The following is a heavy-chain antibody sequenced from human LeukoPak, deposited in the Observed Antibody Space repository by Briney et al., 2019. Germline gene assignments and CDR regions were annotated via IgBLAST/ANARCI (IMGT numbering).Heavy chain of an antibody. CDR2: IYYSGNT. Sequence: PSETLSLTCTVSGGSISSSSYYWGWIRQPPGKGLEWIGSIYYSGNTYYNPSPKSRVTISVDTSKNQFSLKLNSVTAADTAVYYCASFGGGSPEAFDIWGQGTMVTVSS. V-gene: IGHV4-39*07. CDR3: ASFGGGSPEAFDI. J-gene: IGHJ3*02. CDR1: GGSISSSSYY. D-gene: IGHD1-26*01.